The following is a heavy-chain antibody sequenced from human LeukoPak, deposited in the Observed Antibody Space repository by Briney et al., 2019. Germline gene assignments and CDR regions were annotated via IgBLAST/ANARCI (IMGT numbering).Heavy chain of an antibody. CDR3: ARRMGYYDSSGYHFDY. V-gene: IGHV5-51*01. CDR2: IYPGDSDT. CDR1: GYSFTSYW. D-gene: IGHD3-22*01. Sequence: GESLKTSCKGSGYSFTSYWIGWVRQMPGKGLEWMGIIYPGDSDTRYSPSFQGQVTISADKSISTAYLRWSSLKASDTAMYYCARRMGYYDSSGYHFDYWGQGTLVTVPS. J-gene: IGHJ4*02.